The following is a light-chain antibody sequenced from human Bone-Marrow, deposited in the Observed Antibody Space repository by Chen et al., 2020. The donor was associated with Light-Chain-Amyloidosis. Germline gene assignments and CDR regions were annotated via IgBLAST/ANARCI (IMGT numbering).Light chain of an antibody. CDR2: EDD. CDR3: QSYQGSSQGV. V-gene: IGLV6-57*01. CDR1: SGSIATNY. J-gene: IGLJ3*02. Sequence: NFMLTQPHSVSESPGKTVIISCIRSSGSIATNYVQWYQQRPGSSPTTVIYEDDQRPSGVPYRFSGSIDGSSNSASLTISGLKTEDEADYYCQSYQGSSQGVFGGGTKLTVL.